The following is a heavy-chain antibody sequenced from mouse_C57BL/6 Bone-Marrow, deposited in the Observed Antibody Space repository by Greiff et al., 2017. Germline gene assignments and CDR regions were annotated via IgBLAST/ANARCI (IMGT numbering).Heavy chain of an antibody. D-gene: IGHD2-1*01. J-gene: IGHJ2*01. CDR3: AREDGNSFDY. Sequence: DVMLVESGGGLVQPGGSLSLSCAASGFTFTDYYMSWVRQPPGKALEWLGFIRNKANGYTTEYSASVKGRFTISRDNSQSILYLQMNALRAEDSATYYCAREDGNSFDYWGQGTTLTVSS. CDR2: IRNKANGYTT. V-gene: IGHV7-3*01. CDR1: GFTFTDYY.